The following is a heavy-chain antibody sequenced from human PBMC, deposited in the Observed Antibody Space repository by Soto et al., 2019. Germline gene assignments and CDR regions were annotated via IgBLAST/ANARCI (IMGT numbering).Heavy chain of an antibody. Sequence: GASVKVSCKASGYTFTGYYMHWVRQAPGQGLEWMGWINPNSGGTNYAQKFQGWVTMTRDTSISTAYMELSRLRSDDTAVYYCARDSGITGTPSNYYYYYGMDVWGQGTTVTVSS. J-gene: IGHJ6*02. V-gene: IGHV1-2*04. CDR2: INPNSGGT. CDR3: ARDSGITGTPSNYYYYYGMDV. CDR1: GYTFTGYY. D-gene: IGHD1-7*01.